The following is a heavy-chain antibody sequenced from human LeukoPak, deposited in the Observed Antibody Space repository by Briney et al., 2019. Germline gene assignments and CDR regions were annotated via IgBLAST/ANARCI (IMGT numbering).Heavy chain of an antibody. CDR3: ARGNWNDGAFDI. V-gene: IGHV4-61*02. CDR2: IYTSGST. Sequence: PSQTLSLTCTVSGGSISSGSYYWSWIRQPAGKGLEWIGRIYTSGSTNYNPSLKSRVTISVDTSKNQFSLKLSSVTAADTAVYYCARGNWNDGAFDIWGQGTMVTVSS. CDR1: GGSISSGSYY. J-gene: IGHJ3*02. D-gene: IGHD1-1*01.